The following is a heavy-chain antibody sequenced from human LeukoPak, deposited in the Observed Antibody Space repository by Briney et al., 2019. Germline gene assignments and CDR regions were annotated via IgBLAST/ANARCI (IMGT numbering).Heavy chain of an antibody. J-gene: IGHJ4*02. CDR2: IFYSGIT. CDR3: ARGRSGSYSY. D-gene: IGHD3-10*01. V-gene: IGHV4-59*12. Sequence: SETLSLTCTVSGGSISSYYWSWIRQPPGKGLEWIGYIFYSGITNYSPSLKSRVTISVDTSKNQFSLKLSSVTAADTAVYYCARGRSGSYSYWGQGTLVTVSS. CDR1: GGSISSYY.